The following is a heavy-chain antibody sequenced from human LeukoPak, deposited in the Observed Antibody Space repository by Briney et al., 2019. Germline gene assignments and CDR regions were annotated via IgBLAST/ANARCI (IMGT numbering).Heavy chain of an antibody. CDR1: GFTFSSYA. V-gene: IGHV3-30*04. Sequence: GRSLRLSCAASGFTFSSYAMHWVRQAPGKGLEWVAVISYDGSNKYYADSVKGRFTISRDSSKNTLYLQMNSLRAEDTAVYYCARDSWGVGYCSGGICYSFDYWGQGTLVTVSS. J-gene: IGHJ4*02. CDR3: ARDSWGVGYCSGGICYSFDY. D-gene: IGHD2-15*01. CDR2: ISYDGSNK.